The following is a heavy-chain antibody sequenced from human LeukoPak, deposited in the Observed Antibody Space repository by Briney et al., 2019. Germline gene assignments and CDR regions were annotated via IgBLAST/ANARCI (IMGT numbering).Heavy chain of an antibody. Sequence: PGGSLRLSCTVSGFTVSSNSMSWVRQAPGKGLEWVSFIYSDNTHYSDSVKGRFTISRDNSKNTLYLQMNSLRAEDTAVYYCARRAGAYSHPDDYWGRGTLVTVSS. CDR1: GFTVSSNS. D-gene: IGHD4/OR15-4a*01. J-gene: IGHJ4*02. CDR2: IYSDNT. CDR3: ARRAGAYSHPDDY. V-gene: IGHV3-53*01.